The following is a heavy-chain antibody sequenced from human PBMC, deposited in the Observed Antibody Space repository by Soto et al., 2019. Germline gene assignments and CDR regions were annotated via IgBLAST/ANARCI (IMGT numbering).Heavy chain of an antibody. Sequence: PGGSLRLSCAASGYTFSHYWMHWVRQAPGKGLEWVSGVRGGGDATYYADSVKGRFTVSRDNSKNTLYLQMNSLRAEDTAIYFCAKLDIVVVLGSSWFDPWGQGTLVTVSS. V-gene: IGHV3-23*01. CDR2: VRGGGDAT. J-gene: IGHJ5*02. CDR3: AKLDIVVVLGSSWFDP. D-gene: IGHD2-21*01. CDR1: GYTFSHYW.